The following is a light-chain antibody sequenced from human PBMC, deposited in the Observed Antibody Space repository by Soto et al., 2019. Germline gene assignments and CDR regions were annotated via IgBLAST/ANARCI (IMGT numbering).Light chain of an antibody. CDR1: QSISTY. J-gene: IGKJ1*01. CDR2: AAS. Sequence: DIQMTQSPSSLSASVGDRVSITCRASQSISTYLNWYQQKPGKVPRLLIYAASSLQSGVPSRVSGSGSGTDYSLTISRLQPEDFATYYCQQSYIAPWTFGQGTKVEIK. CDR3: QQSYIAPWT. V-gene: IGKV1-39*01.